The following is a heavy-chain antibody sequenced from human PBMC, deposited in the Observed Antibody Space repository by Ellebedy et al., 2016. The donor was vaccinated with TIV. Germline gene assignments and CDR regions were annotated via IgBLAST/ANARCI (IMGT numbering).Heavy chain of an antibody. D-gene: IGHD2-15*01. V-gene: IGHV1-69*05. Sequence: SVKVSCXASAGTFSSYAISWVRQAPGQGLEWMGGIIPIFGTANYAQKFQSRVTMTRDTSTSTVYMELSSLRSEDTAVYYCARAPLLGYWGQGTLVTVSS. J-gene: IGHJ4*02. CDR3: ARAPLLGY. CDR2: IIPIFGTA. CDR1: AGTFSSYA.